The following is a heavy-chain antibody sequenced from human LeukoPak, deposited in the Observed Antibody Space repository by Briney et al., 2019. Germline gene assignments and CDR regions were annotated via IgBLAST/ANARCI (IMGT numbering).Heavy chain of an antibody. Sequence: AAVKVSCKASGYTFTSYGINWVREATGQGLEWMGWMNPNSGNTGYAQKFQGRVTITRSTYISTAYMELSSLRSEDTAVYYCARSGDYVDYVEAWFDPWGQGTLVTVSS. CDR1: GYTFTSYG. J-gene: IGHJ5*02. V-gene: IGHV1-8*03. D-gene: IGHD4-17*01. CDR2: MNPNSGNT. CDR3: ARSGDYVDYVEAWFDP.